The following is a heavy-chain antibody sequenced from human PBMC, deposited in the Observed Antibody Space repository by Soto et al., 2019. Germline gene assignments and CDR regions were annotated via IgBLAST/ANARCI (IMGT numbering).Heavy chain of an antibody. CDR3: AREYTIEWFGTSESGNNWFAP. Sequence: PGGSLRLSCAASGFTFKSYWMSWLRQAPGKGLEWVANINQDGSEKYYEDSVKGRFSISRDNARNSLYLHMNSPRADDAAVDYCAREYTIEWFGTSESGNNWFAPWGQGTLVTVSS. D-gene: IGHD3-10*01. CDR2: INQDGSEK. J-gene: IGHJ5*02. V-gene: IGHV3-7*03. CDR1: GFTFKSYW.